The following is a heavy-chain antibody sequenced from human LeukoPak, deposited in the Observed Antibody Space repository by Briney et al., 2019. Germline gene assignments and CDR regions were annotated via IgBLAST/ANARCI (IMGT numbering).Heavy chain of an antibody. CDR3: ARDPIVVGGYYYYGMDV. J-gene: IGHJ6*02. D-gene: IGHD2-2*01. CDR2: INTDGSST. Sequence: GGSLGLSCAASGFTFSSYWMHWVRQAPGKGLVWVSRINTDGSSTSYADSVKGRFTISRDNAKNTLYLQMNSLRAEDTALYHCARDPIVVGGYYYYGMDVWGQGTTVTVSS. V-gene: IGHV3-74*01. CDR1: GFTFSSYW.